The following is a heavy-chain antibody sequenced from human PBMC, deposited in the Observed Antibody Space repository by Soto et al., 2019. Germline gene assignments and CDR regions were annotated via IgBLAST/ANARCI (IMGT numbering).Heavy chain of an antibody. Sequence: SETLSLTCTVSGGSISSYYWSWIRQPPGKGLEWIGYIYYSGSTNYNPSLKSRVTISVDTSKNQFSLKLSSVTAADTAVYYCARGPTTVTTSSRLDAFDIWGQGTMVTVSS. J-gene: IGHJ3*02. V-gene: IGHV4-59*01. CDR3: ARGPTTVTTSSRLDAFDI. D-gene: IGHD4-17*01. CDR2: IYYSGST. CDR1: GGSISSYY.